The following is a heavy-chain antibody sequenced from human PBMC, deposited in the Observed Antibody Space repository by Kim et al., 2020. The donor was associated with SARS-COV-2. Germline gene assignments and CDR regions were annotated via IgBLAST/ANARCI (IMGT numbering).Heavy chain of an antibody. CDR3: AKAFLLWGFGDLGASFDY. CDR2: ISDSGGST. Sequence: WGSLRLSCAASGFTFSSYAMSWVRQAPGKGLEWVSSISDSGGSTYYADSVKGRFTISRDKSKNTLYLQMNSLRAEDTAAYYCAKAFLLWGFGDLGASFDYWGQGTLVTVSS. J-gene: IGHJ4*02. D-gene: IGHD3-10*01. CDR1: GFTFSSYA. V-gene: IGHV3-23*01.